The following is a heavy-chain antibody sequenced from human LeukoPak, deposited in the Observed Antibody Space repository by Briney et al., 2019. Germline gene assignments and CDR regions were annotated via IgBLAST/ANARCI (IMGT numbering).Heavy chain of an antibody. V-gene: IGHV3-7*01. Sequence: GGSLRLSCAASGFTFSSYWMSWVRRAPGKGLEWVADIKKDGSERYYVDSVKGRFTISRDNAKNSLFLQMNSLRAEDTGVYYCTWSGEADWGQGTLVTVSS. CDR2: IKKDGSER. CDR1: GFTFSSYW. J-gene: IGHJ4*02. D-gene: IGHD3-3*01. CDR3: TWSGEAD.